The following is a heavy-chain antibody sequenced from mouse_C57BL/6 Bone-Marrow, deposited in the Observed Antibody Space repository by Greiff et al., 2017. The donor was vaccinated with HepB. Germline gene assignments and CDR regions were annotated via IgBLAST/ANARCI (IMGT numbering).Heavy chain of an antibody. Sequence: VQLQQSGPELVKPGDSVKISCKASGYSFTGYFMNWVMQSPGQSLEWIGRINPCNGDTYYNQKFKGKATLTVDKSSSTAHMELRSLTSEDSAVYDCASVVISTVVATFYCYFDVEGWGTAITVTA. CDR3: ASVVISTVVATFYCYFDV. CDR1: GYSFTGYF. CDR2: INPCNGDT. J-gene: IGHJ1*01. V-gene: IGHV1-20*01. D-gene: IGHD1-1*01.